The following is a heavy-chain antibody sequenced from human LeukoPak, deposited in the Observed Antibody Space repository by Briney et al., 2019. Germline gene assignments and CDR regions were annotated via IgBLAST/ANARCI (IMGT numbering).Heavy chain of an antibody. Sequence: GASVKVSCKASGYTFTSYYMHWVRQAPGQGLEWMGIINPSGGSTSYAQKFQGRVTMTRDTSTSTVYMELSSLRSEDTAVYYCAIGEEVDDYGDYRVDYWGQGTLVTVSS. V-gene: IGHV1-46*01. D-gene: IGHD4-17*01. CDR2: INPSGGST. J-gene: IGHJ4*02. CDR1: GYTFTSYY. CDR3: AIGEEVDDYGDYRVDY.